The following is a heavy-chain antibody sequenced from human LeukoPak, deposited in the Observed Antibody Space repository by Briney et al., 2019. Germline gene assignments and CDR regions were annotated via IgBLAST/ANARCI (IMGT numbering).Heavy chain of an antibody. CDR1: GFTFSSYA. CDR2: ISYDGNNK. CDR3: AKEFTPTANGTYLGY. J-gene: IGHJ4*02. V-gene: IGHV3-30-3*02. D-gene: IGHD1-1*01. Sequence: PGGSLRLSCAASGFTFSSYAMHWVRQAPGKGLEWVAIISYDGNNKYYADYVKGRFTISRDSSKNTLHLQMNSLRAEDTAVFYCAKEFTPTANGTYLGYRGQGTLVTVSS.